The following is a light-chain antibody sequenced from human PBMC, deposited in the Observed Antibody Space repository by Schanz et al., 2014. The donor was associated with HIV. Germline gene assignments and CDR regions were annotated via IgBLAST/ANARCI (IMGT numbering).Light chain of an antibody. CDR2: EVS. V-gene: IGLV2-14*01. CDR3: SSYTSSSTLDVV. Sequence: QSALTQPASASGSPGQSVTISCTGTSSDVGGYNYVSWYQQHPGKAPKLMIYEVSKRPSGVPDRFSGSKSGNTASLTISGLQAEDEADYYCSSYTSSSTLDVVFGGGTKLTVL. CDR1: SSDVGGYNY. J-gene: IGLJ2*01.